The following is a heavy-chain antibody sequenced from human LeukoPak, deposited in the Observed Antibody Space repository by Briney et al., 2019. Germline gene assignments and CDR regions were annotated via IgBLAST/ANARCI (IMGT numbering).Heavy chain of an antibody. CDR2: IIPIFGAA. J-gene: IGHJ4*02. CDR1: GGTFSRYT. Sequence: SVKVSCKASGGTFSRYTISWVRQAPGQGLEWMGGIIPIFGAANYAQRFQGRVTITADESTSTAYMELSSLRSEDTAIYYCASPVKYYDTWSGYPPFDYWGQGTLVTVSS. D-gene: IGHD3-3*01. V-gene: IGHV1-69*13. CDR3: ASPVKYYDTWSGYPPFDY.